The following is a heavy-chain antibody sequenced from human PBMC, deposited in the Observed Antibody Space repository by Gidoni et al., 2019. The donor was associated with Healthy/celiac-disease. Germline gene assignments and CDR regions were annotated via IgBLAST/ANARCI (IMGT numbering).Heavy chain of an antibody. CDR2: INAGNGNT. Sequence: QVQLVQSGAEVKKPGASVKVSCKASGYTFTSYAMHWVRQAPGQRLEWMGWINAGNGNTKYSQKFQGRVTITRDTSASTAYMELSSLRSEDTAVYYCARGGYSYGYEIHRQFDYWGQGTLVTVSS. J-gene: IGHJ4*02. V-gene: IGHV1-3*01. CDR3: ARGGYSYGYEIHRQFDY. D-gene: IGHD5-18*01. CDR1: GYTFTSYA.